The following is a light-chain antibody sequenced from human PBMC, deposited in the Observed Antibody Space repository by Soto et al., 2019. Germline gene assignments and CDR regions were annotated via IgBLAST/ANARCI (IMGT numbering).Light chain of an antibody. CDR3: QQYGSSPRIT. J-gene: IGKJ5*01. Sequence: EIVLTQSPGTLSLSPGERATLSCRASQSVTASYLAWYHHKPGQAPRLLIYGASSRATGIPDRFSGSGSGTDFTLTISRLEPEDFAVYYCQQYGSSPRITFGQGTRLEIK. V-gene: IGKV3-20*01. CDR2: GAS. CDR1: QSVTASY.